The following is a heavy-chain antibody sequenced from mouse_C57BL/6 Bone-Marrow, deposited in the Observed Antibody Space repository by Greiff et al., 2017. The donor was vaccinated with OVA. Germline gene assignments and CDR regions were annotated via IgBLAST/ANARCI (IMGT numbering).Heavy chain of an antibody. CDR1: GFSLTSYG. CDR2: IWGDGST. D-gene: IGHD2-4*01. Sequence: VQLQQSGPGLVAPSQSLSITCTASGFSLTSYGVSWVRQPPGKGLEWLGVIWGDGSTNYHSALISRLSISKENSKSQVFLKLNSLQTDDTATYYCDKADYDGFYYAMDYWGQGTSVTVSS. J-gene: IGHJ4*01. CDR3: DKADYDGFYYAMDY. V-gene: IGHV2-3*01.